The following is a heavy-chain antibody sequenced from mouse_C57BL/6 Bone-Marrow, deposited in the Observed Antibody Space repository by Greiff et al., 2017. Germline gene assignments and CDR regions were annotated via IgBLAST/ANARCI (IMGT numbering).Heavy chain of an antibody. J-gene: IGHJ2*01. CDR2: IYPGSGNT. V-gene: IGHV1-76*01. D-gene: IGHD1-1*01. CDR3: ARYYWVYFDY. CDR1: GYTFTDYY. Sequence: QVQLQQSGAELVRPGASVKLSCKASGYTFTDYYINWVKQRPGQGLEWIARIYPGSGNTYYNEKFKGKATLTAEKSSSTAYMQLSSLTSEDFAVYFCARYYWVYFDYWGQGTTLTVSS.